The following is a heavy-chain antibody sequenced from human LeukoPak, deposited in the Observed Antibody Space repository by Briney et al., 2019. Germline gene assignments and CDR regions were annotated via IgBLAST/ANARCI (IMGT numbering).Heavy chain of an antibody. D-gene: IGHD1-1*01. J-gene: IGHJ6*03. CDR2: IYHSGGT. Sequence: PSETLSLTXAVSGYSISSGYYWGWIRQPPGKGLEWIGSIYHSGGTYYNPSLKSRVTISVDTSKNQFSLKLSSVTAADTAVYYCARGSDPNSYYYYTDVWGKGTTVTVSS. CDR3: ARGSDPNSYYYYTDV. CDR1: GYSISSGYY. V-gene: IGHV4-38-2*01.